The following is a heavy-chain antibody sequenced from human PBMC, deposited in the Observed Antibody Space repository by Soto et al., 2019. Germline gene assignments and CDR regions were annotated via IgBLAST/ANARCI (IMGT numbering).Heavy chain of an antibody. CDR3: VKSPWSRRGDLDL. Sequence: EVELVESGGGLAQTGGSLRLSCAGSGFSFDDNDMYWVRGVSGKGLEWVSGISWYSATIGYADSVKGRFTISRDNAKNSLYLEMSPLRPEDTAIYYCVKSPWSRRGDLDLWGRGTLVTVSS. CDR1: GFSFDDND. CDR2: ISWYSATI. V-gene: IGHV3-9*01. D-gene: IGHD2-8*01. J-gene: IGHJ2*01.